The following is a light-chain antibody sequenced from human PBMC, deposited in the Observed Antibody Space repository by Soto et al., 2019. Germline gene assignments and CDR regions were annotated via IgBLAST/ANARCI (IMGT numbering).Light chain of an antibody. CDR3: AVWDSSLNGVA. CDR2: RND. CDR1: NSNMGRNY. V-gene: IGLV1-47*01. Sequence: QSVLTQTPSASGTPRQRVTISCSGSNSNMGRNYVYWYQQVPGTAPKLLMYRNDVRPSGVPDRITGSKSGTSASLAISGLRSEDEADYYCAVWDSSLNGVAFGGGTKLTVL. J-gene: IGLJ2*01.